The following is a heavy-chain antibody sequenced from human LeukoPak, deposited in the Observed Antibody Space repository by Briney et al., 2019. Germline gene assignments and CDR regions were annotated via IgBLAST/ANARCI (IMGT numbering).Heavy chain of an antibody. CDR3: ARGGVYGSGSYYLDY. J-gene: IGHJ4*02. D-gene: IGHD3-10*01. CDR2: IYTSGST. V-gene: IGHV4-4*07. CDR1: GGSISSYY. Sequence: PSETLSLTCTVSGGSISSYYWNWIRQPAGKGLEWIGRIYTSGSTNYNPSLKSRVTMSVDTSKNQFSLKLSSVTAADTAVYYCARGGVYGSGSYYLDYWGQGTLVTVSS.